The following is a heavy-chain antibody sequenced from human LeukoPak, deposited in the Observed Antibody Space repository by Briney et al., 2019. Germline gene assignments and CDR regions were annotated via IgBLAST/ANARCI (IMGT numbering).Heavy chain of an antibody. Sequence: SVKVSCKASGGTFSSYTISWVRQAPGQGLEWMGGIIPIFGTANYAQKFQGRVTITADESTCTAYMELSSLRSEDTAVYYCARGRYSSSINSMDVWGQGTTVTVSS. CDR2: IIPIFGTA. CDR1: GGTFSSYT. CDR3: ARGRYSSSINSMDV. D-gene: IGHD6-6*01. V-gene: IGHV1-69*13. J-gene: IGHJ6*02.